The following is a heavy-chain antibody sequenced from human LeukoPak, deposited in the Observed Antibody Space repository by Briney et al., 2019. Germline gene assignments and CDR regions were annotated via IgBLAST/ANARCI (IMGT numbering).Heavy chain of an antibody. J-gene: IGHJ4*02. Sequence: GESLKISCKGSGYSFTSYWIGWVRKMPGKGLEWMGIIYPGDFDTRYSPSFQGQVTISADKSISTASPQWSSREASDTAMYYCGNLGNSTGGSCDAPPDWGEATLVTVPS. CDR3: GNLGNSTGGSCDAPPD. CDR2: IYPGDFDT. D-gene: IGHD2-15*01. V-gene: IGHV5-51*01. CDR1: GYSFTSYW.